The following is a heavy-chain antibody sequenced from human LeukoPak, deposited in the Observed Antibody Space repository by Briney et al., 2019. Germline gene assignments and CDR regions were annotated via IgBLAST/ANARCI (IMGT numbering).Heavy chain of an antibody. Sequence: GGSLRLSCAASGFTFSSYAMHWVRQAPGKGLEWVAVISYDGSNKYYADSVKGRFTISRDNSKNTLYLQMNSLRAEDTALYYCAKGYSKNDYWGQGTLVTVSS. CDR3: AKGYSKNDY. CDR2: ISYDGSNK. CDR1: GFTFSSYA. J-gene: IGHJ4*02. V-gene: IGHV3-30-3*01. D-gene: IGHD6-13*01.